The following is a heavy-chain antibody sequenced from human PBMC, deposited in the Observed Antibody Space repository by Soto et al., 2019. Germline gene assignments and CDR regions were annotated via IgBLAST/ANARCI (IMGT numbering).Heavy chain of an antibody. CDR1: GFTVNSSY. Sequence: DVQLAESGGGLIQPGGSLRLSCAASGFTVNSSYMTWIRQAPGKGLQWVADISSGGTTKYADSVRGRFSISRDMSKNTLYLQMNTRRVENPAIYSCARQSPPDNYGNRLDPWGQGTLVTVSA. CDR2: ISSGGTT. V-gene: IGHV3-53*01. CDR3: ARQSPPDNYGNRLDP. J-gene: IGHJ5*02. D-gene: IGHD4-17*01.